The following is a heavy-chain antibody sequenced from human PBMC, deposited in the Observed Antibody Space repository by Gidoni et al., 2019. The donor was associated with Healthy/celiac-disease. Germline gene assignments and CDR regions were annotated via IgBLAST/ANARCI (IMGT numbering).Heavy chain of an antibody. V-gene: IGHV3-21*01. CDR3: ARDQGEAILDY. CDR1: GFTFSSYS. J-gene: IGHJ4*02. D-gene: IGHD3-16*01. CDR2: ISSSRSYI. Sequence: EVQLVESGGGLVKPGGSLRLSCAASGFTFSSYSMNWVRQAPGKGLEWVSSISSSRSYIYYADSVKGRFTISRDNAKNSLYLQMNSLRAEDTAGYYCARDQGEAILDYWGQGTLVTVSS.